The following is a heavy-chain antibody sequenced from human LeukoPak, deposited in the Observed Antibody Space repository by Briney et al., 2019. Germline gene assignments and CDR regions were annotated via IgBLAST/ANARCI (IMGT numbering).Heavy chain of an antibody. D-gene: IGHD4-17*01. CDR2: IWYDGSNK. V-gene: IGHV3-33*01. CDR1: GFTFSSYG. J-gene: IGHJ4*02. Sequence: PGGSLRLSCAASGFTFSSYGMHWVRQAPGKGLEWVAVIWYDGSNKYYADSVKGRFTISRDNSKNTLYLQMSSLRAEDTAVYYCARDPHGDYVLDYWGQGTLVTVSS. CDR3: ARDPHGDYVLDY.